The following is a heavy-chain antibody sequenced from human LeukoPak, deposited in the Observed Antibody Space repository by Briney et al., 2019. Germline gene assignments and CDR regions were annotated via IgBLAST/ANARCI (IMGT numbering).Heavy chain of an antibody. V-gene: IGHV3-48*04. Sequence: GGSLRLSCAASGFTFSSFSMNWVRQAPGKGLEWVSYISSSSSTIYYTDSVKGRFTISRDNAKNSLYLQMNSLRAEDTAVYYYARVIGSYGDSAYWGQGTLVTVSS. CDR1: GFTFSSFS. CDR2: ISSSSSTI. D-gene: IGHD4-17*01. J-gene: IGHJ4*02. CDR3: ARVIGSYGDSAY.